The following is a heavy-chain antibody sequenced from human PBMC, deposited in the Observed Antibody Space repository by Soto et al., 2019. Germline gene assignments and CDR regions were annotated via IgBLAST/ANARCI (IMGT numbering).Heavy chain of an antibody. J-gene: IGHJ4*02. CDR3: ARDSRYCSSTSCYSFDY. D-gene: IGHD2-2*02. Sequence: GASVKVSCKASGYTFTSYAMHWVRQAPGQRLEWMGWINAGNGNTKYSQKFQGRVTITRDTSASTAYMELSSLRSEDTAVYYCARDSRYCSSTSCYSFDYWGQGTLVTVSS. CDR1: GYTFTSYA. CDR2: INAGNGNT. V-gene: IGHV1-3*01.